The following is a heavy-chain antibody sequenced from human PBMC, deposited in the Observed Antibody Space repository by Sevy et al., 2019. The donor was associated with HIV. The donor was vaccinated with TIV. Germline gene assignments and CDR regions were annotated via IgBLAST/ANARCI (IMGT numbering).Heavy chain of an antibody. CDR2: IYSTGST. Sequence: SETLSLTCTVSGGSISSGNYYWSWIRQPAGKGLEWIGRIYSTGSTNYNPSLKSRVTMSVDTSTNQFSLKLSSVTAADTAVYYCARGLCGGGTCYSYWFDPWGQGTLVTVSS. CDR1: GGSISSGNYY. V-gene: IGHV4-61*02. D-gene: IGHD2-15*01. CDR3: ARGLCGGGTCYSYWFDP. J-gene: IGHJ5*02.